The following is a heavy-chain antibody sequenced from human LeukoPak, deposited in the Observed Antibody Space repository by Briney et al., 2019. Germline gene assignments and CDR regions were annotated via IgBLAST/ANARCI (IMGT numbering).Heavy chain of an antibody. J-gene: IGHJ4*02. CDR2: ISSSSDSI. CDR3: GQADH. Sequence: QPGGSLRLSCAASGFTFSTYGMTWVRQAPGKGLEWIPYISSSSDSIKYADSVKGRFTSSRDNAKNSLYLQMNSLRAEDTAVYFSGQADHWGQGTLVTVSS. V-gene: IGHV3-48*04. CDR1: GFTFSTYG. D-gene: IGHD5-12*01.